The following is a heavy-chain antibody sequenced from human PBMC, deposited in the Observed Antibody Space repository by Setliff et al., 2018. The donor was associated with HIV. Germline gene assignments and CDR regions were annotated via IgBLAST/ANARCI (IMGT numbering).Heavy chain of an antibody. D-gene: IGHD2-2*01. CDR2: IIPIFGTT. CDR1: GGTFSSYA. V-gene: IGHV1-69*05. Sequence: SVKVSCKASGGTFSSYAISWVRQAPGQGLEWMGGIIPIFGTTNYAQKLQGRLTVTTDTSTSTLYMELSNLRSDDTAVYYCARAGGGATDQAFDIWGQGTMVTVSS. CDR3: ARAGGGATDQAFDI. J-gene: IGHJ3*02.